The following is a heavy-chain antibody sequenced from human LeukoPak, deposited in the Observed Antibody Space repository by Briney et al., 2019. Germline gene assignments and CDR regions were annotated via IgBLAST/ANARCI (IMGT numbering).Heavy chain of an antibody. Sequence: AGGSLRLSCAASGFTFSSYGMHWVRQAPGKGLEWVAVISYDGSNKYYADSVKGRFTISRDNAKNTLYLQMNSLRAEDTAVYYCVRALMGTEDYWGQGTLVTVSS. CDR2: ISYDGSNK. V-gene: IGHV3-30*03. CDR1: GFTFSSYG. J-gene: IGHJ4*02. D-gene: IGHD2-8*01. CDR3: VRALMGTEDY.